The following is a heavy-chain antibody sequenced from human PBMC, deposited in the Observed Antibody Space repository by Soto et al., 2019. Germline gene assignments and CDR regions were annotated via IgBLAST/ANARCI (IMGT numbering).Heavy chain of an antibody. J-gene: IGHJ6*02. D-gene: IGHD1-26*01. CDR3: ARDGREASGMDV. CDR2: IYYRGST. V-gene: IGHV4-59*11. CDR1: GGSIISHY. Sequence: SETLSLTCTVSGGSIISHYWSWVRQAPGKGLEWIGHIYYRGSTNYNPSHRSRSTISVDTSKNQFSLKLNSVTTADTAVYYCARDGREASGMDVWGQGTKVTVSS.